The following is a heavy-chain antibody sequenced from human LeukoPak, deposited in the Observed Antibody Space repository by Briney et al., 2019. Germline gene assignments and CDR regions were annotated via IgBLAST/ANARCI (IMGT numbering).Heavy chain of an antibody. J-gene: IGHJ3*02. CDR2: ISGSGGST. Sequence: GGTLRLSCAASGFTFSSYGMSWARQAPGKGLEWVSAISGSGGSTYYADSVKGRFTISRDNSKNTLYLQMNSLRAEDTAVYYCAKDEWELDAFDIWGQGTMVTVSS. CDR1: GFTFSSYG. CDR3: AKDEWELDAFDI. D-gene: IGHD1-26*01. V-gene: IGHV3-23*01.